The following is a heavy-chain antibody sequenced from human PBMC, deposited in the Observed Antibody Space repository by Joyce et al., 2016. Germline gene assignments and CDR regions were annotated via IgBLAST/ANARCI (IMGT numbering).Heavy chain of an antibody. Sequence: QVHLMESGRGVVQPGRSLRLSCAASGLTFTAYPMYWVRQAPGKGLEGVAGISYDGNNKYDTDSVKGRFTISRDNSKNTLYLQMNSLRVEDTAVYYCARDVNSRGYFDYWGQGTLVIVSS. D-gene: IGHD2-15*01. V-gene: IGHV3-30-3*01. CDR2: ISYDGNNK. J-gene: IGHJ4*02. CDR1: GLTFTAYP. CDR3: ARDVNSRGYFDY.